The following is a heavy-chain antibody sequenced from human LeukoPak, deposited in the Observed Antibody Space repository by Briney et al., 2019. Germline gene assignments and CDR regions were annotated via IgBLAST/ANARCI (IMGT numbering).Heavy chain of an antibody. CDR3: ARDRGYCSGGSCYSGGYNWFDP. D-gene: IGHD2-15*01. Sequence: SVKVSCKASGGTFSSYAISWMRQAPGQGLEWMGGIIPIFGTANYAQKFQGRVTITADESTSTAYMELSSLRSEDTAVYYCARDRGYCSGGSCYSGGYNWFDPWGQGTLVTVSS. CDR1: GGTFSSYA. CDR2: IIPIFGTA. J-gene: IGHJ5*02. V-gene: IGHV1-69*13.